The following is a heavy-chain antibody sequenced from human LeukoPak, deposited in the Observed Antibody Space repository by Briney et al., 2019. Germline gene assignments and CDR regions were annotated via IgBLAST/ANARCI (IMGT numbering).Heavy chain of an antibody. CDR2: ISSSGSTI. D-gene: IGHD6-19*01. CDR1: GFTFSDYY. V-gene: IGHV3-11*01. Sequence: GVSLRLSCAASGFTFSDYYMSWIRQAPGKGLEWVSYISSSGSTIYYADSVKGRFTISRDNAKNSLYLQMNSLRAEDTAVYYCAKKVAGDFFVYWGQGTLVTVSS. J-gene: IGHJ4*02. CDR3: AKKVAGDFFVY.